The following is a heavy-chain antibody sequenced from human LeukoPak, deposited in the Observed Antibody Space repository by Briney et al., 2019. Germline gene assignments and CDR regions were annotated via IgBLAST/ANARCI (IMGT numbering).Heavy chain of an antibody. D-gene: IGHD1-26*01. V-gene: IGHV3-11*04. CDR1: GFTFSDYY. Sequence: GGSLRLSCAASGFTFSDYYMSWIRQAPGKGLEWISYISTSGSTIYYADSVKGRFTISSDNAKNSLYLQMNSLRAEDTAVYYCARVGGGSYYYYYYGMDVWGQGTTVTVSS. CDR2: ISTSGSTI. CDR3: ARVGGGSYYYYYYGMDV. J-gene: IGHJ6*02.